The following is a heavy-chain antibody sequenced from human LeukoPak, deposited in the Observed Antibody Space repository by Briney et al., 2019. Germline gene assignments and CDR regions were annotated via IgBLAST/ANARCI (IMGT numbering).Heavy chain of an antibody. J-gene: IGHJ4*02. CDR2: LTDDGSTT. V-gene: IGHV3-23*01. Sequence: PGGSLRLSCAASGFTFPNYAMTWVRQAPGRGLEWVSTLTDDGSTTYYADSVKGRFTISRDNSRNTVFLQMDSLRVEDTAIYFCAKEPIVAGAYYFDYWGQGTLVTGSS. CDR1: GFTFPNYA. D-gene: IGHD5-12*01. CDR3: AKEPIVAGAYYFDY.